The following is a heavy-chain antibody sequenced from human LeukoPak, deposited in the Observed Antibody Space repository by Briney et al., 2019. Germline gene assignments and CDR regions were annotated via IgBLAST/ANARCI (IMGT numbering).Heavy chain of an antibody. V-gene: IGHV3-23*01. CDR1: EFMFEHYA. D-gene: IGHD3-10*01. J-gene: IGHJ4*02. Sequence: PGGSLRLSCAESEFMFEHYAMNWVRQALGRGLEWVSVITGIGGGTYYAESVEGRFTVSRDNSKNTVYLQMNSLRADDTAVYYCAKDGGSTLPYYFDWWGQGTLVTVAS. CDR3: AKDGGSTLPYYFDW. CDR2: ITGIGGGT.